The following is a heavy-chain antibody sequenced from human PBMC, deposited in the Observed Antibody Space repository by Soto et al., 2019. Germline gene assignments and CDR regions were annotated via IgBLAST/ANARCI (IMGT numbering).Heavy chain of an antibody. CDR2: IYYSGST. CDR3: ARDSHMVRGVISRGVGGMDV. Sequence: SETLSLTCTVSGGSISSGDYYWSWIRQPPGKGLEWIGYIYYSGSTYYNPSLKSRVTISVDTSKNQFSLKLSSVTAADTAVYYCARDSHMVRGVISRGVGGMDVWGQGTTLTVSS. V-gene: IGHV4-30-4*01. CDR1: GGSISSGDYY. D-gene: IGHD3-10*01. J-gene: IGHJ6*02.